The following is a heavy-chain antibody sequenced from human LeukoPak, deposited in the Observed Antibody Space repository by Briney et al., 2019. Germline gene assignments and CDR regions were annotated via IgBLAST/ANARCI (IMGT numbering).Heavy chain of an antibody. CDR2: IYYSGST. J-gene: IGHJ4*02. V-gene: IGHV4-39*01. CDR1: GGSISSSSYY. D-gene: IGHD3-10*01. CDR3: ATLPTYYYGSGSRGYFDY. Sequence: SETLSHTCTASGGSISSSSYYWGWIRQPPGKGLEWIGSIYYSGSTYYNPSLKSRVTISVDTSKNQFSLKLRSVTAADTAVYYCATLPTYYYGSGSRGYFDYWGQGTLVTVSS.